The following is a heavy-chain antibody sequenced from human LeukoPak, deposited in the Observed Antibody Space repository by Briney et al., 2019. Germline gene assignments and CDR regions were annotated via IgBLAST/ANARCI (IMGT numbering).Heavy chain of an antibody. Sequence: ASVKVSCKASSYSFNRYGISWVRQAPGQGLEWMGWISGYNGNANYAQKFLGRVSMTADTSTSTAYMELRSLTSDDTAVYYCARSGRGTYYYFDLWGQGTLVTVSS. D-gene: IGHD5-12*01. CDR2: ISGYNGNA. CDR1: SYSFNRYG. J-gene: IGHJ4*02. V-gene: IGHV1-18*01. CDR3: ARSGRGTYYYFDL.